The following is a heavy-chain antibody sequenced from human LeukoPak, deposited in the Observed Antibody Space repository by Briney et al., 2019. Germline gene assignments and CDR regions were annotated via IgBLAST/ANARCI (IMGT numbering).Heavy chain of an antibody. J-gene: IGHJ4*02. CDR3: AKDLYPLIVGALFDY. D-gene: IGHD1-26*01. CDR1: GFTFSSYG. Sequence: GGSLRLSCAASGFTFSSYGMHWVRQAPGKGLEWVAVISYDGSNKYYADSVKGRFTISRDNSKNTLYLQMNSLRAEDTAVYYCAKDLYPLIVGALFDYWGQGTLATVSS. CDR2: ISYDGSNK. V-gene: IGHV3-30*18.